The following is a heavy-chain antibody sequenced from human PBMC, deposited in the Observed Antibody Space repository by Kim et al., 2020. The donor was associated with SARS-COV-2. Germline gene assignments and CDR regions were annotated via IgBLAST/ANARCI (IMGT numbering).Heavy chain of an antibody. CDR2: IYGGGST. V-gene: IGHV3-66*01. J-gene: IGHJ4*02. Sequence: GGSLRLSCVVSGFTVSNTYMSWVRQAPGKGLEWVSIIYGGGSTYYADSVKGRFTISRDDSKNTVYLQMNSLRAEDTAVYFCAREASTYFDYWGQGTLVTVSS. CDR3: AREASTYFDY. CDR1: GFTVSNTY.